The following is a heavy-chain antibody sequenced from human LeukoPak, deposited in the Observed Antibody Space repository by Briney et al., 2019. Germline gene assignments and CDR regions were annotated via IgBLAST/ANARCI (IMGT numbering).Heavy chain of an antibody. CDR3: ARSGGPDFWSGYYLDY. CDR2: INPNSGGT. V-gene: IGHV1-2*02. Sequence: ASVKVSCKASGYTFTGYYMHWVRQAPGQGLEWMGWINPNSGGTNYAQKFQGRVTMTRGTSISTAYMELSRLRSDDTAVYYCARSGGPDFWSGYYLDYWGQGTLVTVSS. J-gene: IGHJ4*02. CDR1: GYTFTGYY. D-gene: IGHD3-3*01.